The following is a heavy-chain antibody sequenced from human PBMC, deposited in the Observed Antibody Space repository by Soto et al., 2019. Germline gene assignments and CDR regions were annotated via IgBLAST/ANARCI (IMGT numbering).Heavy chain of an antibody. Sequence: HPAGSLRLSCAASGFTFSSYAMSWVRQAPGKGLEWVSGMSGTGGSPYYADSVKGRFSISRDNSKKTLYLQMTSLRAEDTAIYYCARDQGAMVCIFDYWGQGALVTVSS. CDR1: GFTFSSYA. V-gene: IGHV3-23*01. CDR3: ARDQGAMVCIFDY. J-gene: IGHJ4*02. CDR2: MSGTGGSP. D-gene: IGHD5-18*01.